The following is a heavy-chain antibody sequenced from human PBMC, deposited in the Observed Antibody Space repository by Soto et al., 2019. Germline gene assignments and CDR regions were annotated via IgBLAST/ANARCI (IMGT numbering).Heavy chain of an antibody. CDR1: GESISSSSYY. Sequence: SETLSLTCIVSGESISSSSYYWGWIRQPPGKGLEWIGSIYYSGRTYYNPSFKSRVTISIDTSKNQFSLKLSSVTATDTAVYCCARQRTTVVTQAYFDHWGQGALVTVSS. J-gene: IGHJ4*02. CDR3: ARQRTTVVTQAYFDH. V-gene: IGHV4-39*01. CDR2: IYYSGRT. D-gene: IGHD2-21*02.